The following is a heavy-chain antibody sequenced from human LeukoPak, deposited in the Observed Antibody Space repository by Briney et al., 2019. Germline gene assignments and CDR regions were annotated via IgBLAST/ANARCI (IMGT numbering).Heavy chain of an antibody. CDR1: GGSISSYY. V-gene: IGHV4-59*12. J-gene: IGHJ6*02. D-gene: IGHD5-18*01. Sequence: SETLSLTCTVSGGSISSYYWSRIRQPPGKGLEWIGYIYYSGSTNYNPSLKSRVTISVDTSKNQFSLKLSSVTAADTAVYYCAGDQKSAMVRNYYGMDVWGQGTTVTVSS. CDR3: AGDQKSAMVRNYYGMDV. CDR2: IYYSGST.